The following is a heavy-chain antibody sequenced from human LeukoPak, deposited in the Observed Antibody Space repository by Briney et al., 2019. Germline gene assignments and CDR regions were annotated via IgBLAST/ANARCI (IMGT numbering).Heavy chain of an antibody. D-gene: IGHD6-6*01. Sequence: PSETLSLTCTVSGYSISSNYYWVWIRQPPGKGLEWIGSIYYSGSTYYNPSLKSRVTISVDTSKNQFSLKLSSVTAADTAVYYCARLKSGQLVYYWGQGTLVTVSS. V-gene: IGHV4-38-2*02. J-gene: IGHJ4*02. CDR1: GYSISSNYY. CDR2: IYYSGST. CDR3: ARLKSGQLVYY.